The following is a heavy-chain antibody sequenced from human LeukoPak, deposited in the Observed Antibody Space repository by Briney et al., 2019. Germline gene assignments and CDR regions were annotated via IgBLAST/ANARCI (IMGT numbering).Heavy chain of an antibody. D-gene: IGHD1-1*01. CDR3: ARSPDSGTTYAMDV. V-gene: IGHV5-51*01. CDR1: GYIFTNYL. Sequence: GESLKISCKGSGYIFTNYLIGWVRQMPGEGLELMGIIYPGDFDTRYSPSFQGQVTISADKSISTAYLQWSSLKASDTAMYYCARSPDSGTTYAMDVWGQGTTVTVSS. CDR2: IYPGDFDT. J-gene: IGHJ6*02.